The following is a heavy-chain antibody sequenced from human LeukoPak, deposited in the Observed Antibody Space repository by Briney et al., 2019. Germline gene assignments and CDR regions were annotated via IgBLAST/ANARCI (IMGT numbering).Heavy chain of an antibody. CDR1: GYTFTTYA. D-gene: IGHD3-10*01. CDR2: INAGNGNT. V-gene: IGHV1-3*01. CDR3: ARDYLPYYYGSGSSLGWFDP. J-gene: IGHJ5*02. Sequence: ASVKVSCKASGYTFTTYAMHWVRQAPGQRLEWTGWINAGNGNTKYSQKFQGRVTITRDTSASTAYMELSSLRSEDTAVYYCARDYLPYYYGSGSSLGWFDPWGQGTLVTVSS.